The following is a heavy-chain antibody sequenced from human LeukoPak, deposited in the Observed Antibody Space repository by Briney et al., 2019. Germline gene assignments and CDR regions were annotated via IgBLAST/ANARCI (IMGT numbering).Heavy chain of an antibody. CDR1: GYSISSGYY. CDR3: ATNRNLDAFDI. Sequence: KPSETLSLTCAVSGYSISSGYYWGWIRQPPGKGLEWIGSIYHSGSTYYNPSLKSRVTISVDTSKNQFSLKLSSVTAADTAVYYCATNRNLDAFDIWGQGTMVTVSS. V-gene: IGHV4-38-2*01. J-gene: IGHJ3*02. D-gene: IGHD1-14*01. CDR2: IYHSGST.